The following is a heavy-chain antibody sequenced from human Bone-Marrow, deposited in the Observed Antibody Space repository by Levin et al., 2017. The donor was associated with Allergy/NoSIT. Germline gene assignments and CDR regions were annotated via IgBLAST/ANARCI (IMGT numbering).Heavy chain of an antibody. D-gene: IGHD4-17*01. CDR2: ITSSADRT. Sequence: ETLSLTCAASGFTFTTYAMTWVRQTPGKGLEWVSTITSSADRTYYSDSLKGRFTISRDNSKNMLFLLMNSLRAEDTAVYYCAAVTSYWFDPWGQGTLVTVSS. CDR1: GFTFTTYA. J-gene: IGHJ5*02. V-gene: IGHV3-23*01. CDR3: AAVTSYWFDP.